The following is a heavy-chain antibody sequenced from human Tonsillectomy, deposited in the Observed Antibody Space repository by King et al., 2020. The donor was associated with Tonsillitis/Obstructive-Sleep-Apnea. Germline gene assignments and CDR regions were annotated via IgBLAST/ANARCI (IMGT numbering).Heavy chain of an antibody. CDR3: ARSRWEADY. CDR2: INPNSGGT. D-gene: IGHD1-26*01. Sequence: QLVQSGAEVKKPGASVKVSCKASGYTFTDFYMHWVRQAPGQGLEWLGWINPNSGGTNYAQKFQGRVTLTTDSSISTAYMELSSLRSDDTAVYYFARSRWEADYWGQGTLVTVSS. V-gene: IGHV1-2*02. CDR1: GYTFTDFY. J-gene: IGHJ4*02.